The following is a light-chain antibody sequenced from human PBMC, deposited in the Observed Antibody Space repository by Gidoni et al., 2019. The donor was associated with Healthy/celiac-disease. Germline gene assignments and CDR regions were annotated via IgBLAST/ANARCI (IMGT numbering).Light chain of an antibody. CDR1: SSEVGGDNY. J-gene: IGLJ2*01. CDR2: DVS. CDR3: CSYAGSYTLV. Sequence: QSALTQPRSVSGSPGQSVTISCTGTSSEVGGDNYVSWYQQHPGKAPKLMIYDVSKRPSGVPDRFSGSKSGNTASLTISGLQAEDEADYYCCSYAGSYTLVFGGGTKLTVL. V-gene: IGLV2-11*01.